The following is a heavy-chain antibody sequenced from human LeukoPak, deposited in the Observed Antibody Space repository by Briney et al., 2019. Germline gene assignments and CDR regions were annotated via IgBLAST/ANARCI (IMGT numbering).Heavy chain of an antibody. Sequence: TLSLTCTVSGASIRSGDYYWSWIRQPPGKGLEWIGYIYDSGSTYYNPSLKSRITISVDTSENRFSLKLSSVTATDTAVYYCARDCSGGSCYGAFDIWGQGTMVTVSS. J-gene: IGHJ3*02. CDR1: GASIRSGDYY. CDR2: IYDSGST. D-gene: IGHD2-15*01. CDR3: ARDCSGGSCYGAFDI. V-gene: IGHV4-30-4*01.